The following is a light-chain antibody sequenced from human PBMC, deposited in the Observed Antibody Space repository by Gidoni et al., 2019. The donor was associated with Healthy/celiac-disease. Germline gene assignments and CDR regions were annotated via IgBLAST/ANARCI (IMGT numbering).Light chain of an antibody. J-gene: IGLJ2*01. V-gene: IGLV2-14*03. Sequence: SALTPPPSVSGSPGQPITISCTGTSSDVGGYNYVSWYQQHPGKAHKLMIYDVSNRPSGVSIRFSGSKSGNTASLTISELQSEDEADYYCSSYTSSSTVVFGGGTKLTVL. CDR3: SSYTSSSTVV. CDR1: SSDVGGYNY. CDR2: DVS.